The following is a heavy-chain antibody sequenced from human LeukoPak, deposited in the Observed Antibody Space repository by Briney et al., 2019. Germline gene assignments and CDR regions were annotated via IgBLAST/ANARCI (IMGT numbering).Heavy chain of an antibody. CDR1: GGSISSYY. Sequence: SETLSLACTVSGGSISSYYWSWIRQPAGKGLEWIGRIYTSGSTNYNPSLKSRVTMSVDTSKNQFSLKLSSVTAADTAVYYCAREGSKVGATFYYYYGMDVWGQGTTVTVSS. D-gene: IGHD1-26*01. V-gene: IGHV4-4*07. J-gene: IGHJ6*02. CDR3: AREGSKVGATFYYYYGMDV. CDR2: IYTSGST.